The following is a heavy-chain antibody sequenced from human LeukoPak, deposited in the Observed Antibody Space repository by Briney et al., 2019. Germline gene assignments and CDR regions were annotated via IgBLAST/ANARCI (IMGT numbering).Heavy chain of an antibody. J-gene: IGHJ5*02. D-gene: IGHD3-10*01. CDR3: AKDFVGYYYGSGRSSNWFDP. CDR2: ISFDGSNK. Sequence: GRSLRLSCAASGFTFSSYGMHWVRQAPGKGLEWVAVISFDGSNKYYADSVKGRFTISRDNSKNTLYLQMNSLRAEDTAVYYCAKDFVGYYYGSGRSSNWFDPWGQGTLVTVSS. V-gene: IGHV3-30*18. CDR1: GFTFSSYG.